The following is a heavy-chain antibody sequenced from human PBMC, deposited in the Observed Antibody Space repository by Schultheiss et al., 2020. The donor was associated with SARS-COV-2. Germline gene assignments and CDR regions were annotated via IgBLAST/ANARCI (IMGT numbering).Heavy chain of an antibody. D-gene: IGHD2-2*02. V-gene: IGHV1-69*13. CDR1: GYTFTSYY. Sequence: SVKVSCKASGYTFTSYYLHWVRQAPGQGLEWMGGIIPIFGTANYAQKFQGRVTITADESTSTAYMELSSLRSEDTAVYYYARRPRYCSSTSCHISGGFDYWGQGALVTVAS. CDR2: IIPIFGTA. J-gene: IGHJ4*02. CDR3: ARRPRYCSSTSCHISGGFDY.